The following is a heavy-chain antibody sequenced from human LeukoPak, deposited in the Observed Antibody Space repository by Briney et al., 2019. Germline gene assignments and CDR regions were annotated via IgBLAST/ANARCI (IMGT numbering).Heavy chain of an antibody. J-gene: IGHJ4*02. CDR1: GFTFSSYG. V-gene: IGHV3-33*06. Sequence: GRSLRLSCAASGFTFSSYGMHWVRQAPGKGLEWVAVIWYDGSNKYYADSVKGRFTISRDNSKNTLYLQMNSLRAEDTAVYYCANPYYYDSSGYYYYIDYWGQGTLVTVSS. D-gene: IGHD3-22*01. CDR3: ANPYYYDSSGYYYYIDY. CDR2: IWYDGSNK.